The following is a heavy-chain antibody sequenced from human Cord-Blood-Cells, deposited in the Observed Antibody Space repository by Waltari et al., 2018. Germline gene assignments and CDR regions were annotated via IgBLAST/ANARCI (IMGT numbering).Heavy chain of an antibody. V-gene: IGHV4-59*01. J-gene: IGHJ3*02. D-gene: IGHD2-15*01. CDR1: GGSISSYY. CDR2: IYYSGST. Sequence: QVQLQESGPGLVKPSETLSLTCTVSGGSISSYYWSWIRQPPGKGLEWIGYIYYSGSTNYNPSLKSRVTRSVDTSKNQFSLKLSSVTAADTAVYYCARARYCSGGSCYSNAFDIWGQGTMVTVSS. CDR3: ARARYCSGGSCYSNAFDI.